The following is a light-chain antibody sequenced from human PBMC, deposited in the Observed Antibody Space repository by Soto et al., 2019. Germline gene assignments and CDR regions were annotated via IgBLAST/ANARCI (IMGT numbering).Light chain of an antibody. CDR3: QQYNRYSWT. CDR2: EAS. J-gene: IGKJ1*01. CDR1: PNINNW. V-gene: IGKV1-5*03. Sequence: DIQMTQSPSALSASVGDRVTITCRASPNINNWLAWYQQKPGKAPNLLIYEASTLESGVPSRFGGSRSGTEFTLTISNLQPEDCATYDCQQYNRYSWTFGQGTKVEIK.